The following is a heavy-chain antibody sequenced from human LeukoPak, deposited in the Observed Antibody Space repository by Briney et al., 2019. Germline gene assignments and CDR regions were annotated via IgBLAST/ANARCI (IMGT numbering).Heavy chain of an antibody. CDR2: ISAYNGNT. CDR3: ARDEWWGGYNLGAFDI. D-gene: IGHD5-24*01. Sequence: ASVKVSCKASGYTFTSYGISWVRQAPGQGLEWMGWISAYNGNTDYAQKLQGRVTMTTDTSTSTAYMELRSLRSDDTAVYYCARDEWWGGYNLGAFDIWGQGTMVTVSS. V-gene: IGHV1-18*01. J-gene: IGHJ3*02. CDR1: GYTFTSYG.